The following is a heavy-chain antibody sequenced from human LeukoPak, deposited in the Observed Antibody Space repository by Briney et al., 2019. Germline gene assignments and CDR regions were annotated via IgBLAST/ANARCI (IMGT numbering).Heavy chain of an antibody. V-gene: IGHV3-23*01. D-gene: IGHD6-6*01. Sequence: GGSLRLSCAASRFTFSSYAMSWVRQAPGKGLEWVSTISSSGGYTYYADSVKGRFTISRDNSKNTLYLQMNSLRAEDTAVYYCAKDLREYSSSPRNAFDIWGQGQWSPSLQ. CDR3: AKDLREYSSSPRNAFDI. CDR2: ISSSGGYT. CDR1: RFTFSSYA. J-gene: IGHJ3*02.